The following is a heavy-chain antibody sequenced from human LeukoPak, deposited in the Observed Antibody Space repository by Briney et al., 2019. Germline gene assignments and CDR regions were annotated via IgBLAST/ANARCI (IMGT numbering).Heavy chain of an antibody. V-gene: IGHV1-69*13. D-gene: IGHD6-6*01. CDR1: GDTFSSYA. CDR2: IIPIFGTA. J-gene: IGHJ4*02. CDR3: ARGGQLVPSLDY. Sequence: ASVKVSCKASGDTFSSYAISWVRQAPGQGLEWVGGIIPIFGTANYAQKFQGRVTITADESTSTAYMELSSLRSEDTAVYYCARGGQLVPSLDYWGQGTLVTVSS.